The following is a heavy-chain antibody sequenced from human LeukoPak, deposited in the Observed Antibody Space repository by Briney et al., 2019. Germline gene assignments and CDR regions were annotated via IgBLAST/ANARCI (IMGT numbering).Heavy chain of an antibody. V-gene: IGHV1-2*02. CDR2: TNPNSGGT. D-gene: IGHD6-19*01. J-gene: IGHJ4*02. CDR3: ARVTAVAGHLYDY. CDR1: GYTFTGYY. Sequence: ASVKVSCKASGYTFTGYYMHWVRQAPGQGPEWMGWTNPNSGGTNYAQKFQGRVTMTRDTSISTAYMELSRLRSDDTAVYYCARVTAVAGHLYDYWGQGTLVTVSS.